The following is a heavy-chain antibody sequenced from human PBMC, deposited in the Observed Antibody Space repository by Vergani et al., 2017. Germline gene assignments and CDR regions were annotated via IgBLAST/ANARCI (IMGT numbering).Heavy chain of an antibody. D-gene: IGHD3-3*01. CDR3: ARDGKTYYDFRSGSPRFVYMDV. Sequence: EVQLVESGGGLVKPGGSLRLSCAASGFTFSSYSMNWVRQAPGKGLEWVSSISSSSSYIYYADSVKGRFTISRDNAKNSLYLQMNSLRAEETAVYYCARDGKTYYDFRSGSPRFVYMDVWGKGTTVTVSS. V-gene: IGHV3-21*01. CDR2: ISSSSSYI. J-gene: IGHJ6*03. CDR1: GFTFSSYS.